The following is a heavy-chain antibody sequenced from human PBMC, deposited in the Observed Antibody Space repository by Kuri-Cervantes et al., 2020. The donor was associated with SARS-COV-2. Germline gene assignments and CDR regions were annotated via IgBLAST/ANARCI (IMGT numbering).Heavy chain of an antibody. CDR3: ARPIAAAGTSGLDY. CDR2: IYFSGST. V-gene: IGHV4-39*07. D-gene: IGHD6-13*01. J-gene: IGHJ4*02. Sequence: SETLSLTCTVSGGSFSSSSDYWGWIRQPPGKGLEWIGNIYFSGSTYYNPSLKSRVTISIDTSKNQFSLKLSSVTAADTAVYHCARPIAAAGTSGLDYWGQGTLVTVSS. CDR1: GGSFSSSSDY.